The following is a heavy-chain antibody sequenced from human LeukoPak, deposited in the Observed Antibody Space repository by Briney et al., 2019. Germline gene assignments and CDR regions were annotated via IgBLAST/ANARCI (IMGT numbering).Heavy chain of an antibody. CDR1: GGSISSSNW. D-gene: IGHD6-19*01. CDR2: IYHSGST. Sequence: SGTLSLTYAVSGGSISSSNWWSWVRQPPGKGLEWIGEIYHSGSTNYNPSLKSRVTISVDKSKNQFSLKLSSVTAADTAVYYCTRSGGIAVAGSFDYWGQGTLVTVSS. CDR3: TRSGGIAVAGSFDY. J-gene: IGHJ4*02. V-gene: IGHV4-4*02.